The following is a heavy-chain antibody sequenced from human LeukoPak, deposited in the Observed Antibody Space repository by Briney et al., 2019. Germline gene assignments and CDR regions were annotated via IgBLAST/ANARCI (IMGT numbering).Heavy chain of an antibody. V-gene: IGHV3-23*01. J-gene: IGHJ6*04. CDR3: AKARTTGFFYYYGLDV. Sequence: GGSLRLSCAASGFPFKSYAMTWVRQAPGKGLEWVSVISGSGDKTYYAEAVKVRFTISRDSSRNTMYLQMNSLRADDSAVYYCAKARTTGFFYYYGLDVWGEGTTVSVFS. CDR1: GFPFKSYA. D-gene: IGHD4-11*01. CDR2: ISGSGDKT.